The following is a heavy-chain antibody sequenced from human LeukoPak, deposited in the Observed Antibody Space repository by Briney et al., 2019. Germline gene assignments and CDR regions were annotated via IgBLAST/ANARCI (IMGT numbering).Heavy chain of an antibody. Sequence: SETLSLTCSVSGVSISSYYWSWIRQPPGKGLEWIGYIYYSGSTNYNPSLKSRVTISVDTSKNQFSLNLSSVTAADTAVYYCARPYSSGWYGGFDIWGQGTMVTVSS. V-gene: IGHV4-59*01. J-gene: IGHJ3*02. CDR1: GVSISSYY. CDR2: IYYSGST. CDR3: ARPYSSGWYGGFDI. D-gene: IGHD6-19*01.